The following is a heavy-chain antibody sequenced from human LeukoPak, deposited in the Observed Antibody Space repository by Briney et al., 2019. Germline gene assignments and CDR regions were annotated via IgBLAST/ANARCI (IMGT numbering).Heavy chain of an antibody. V-gene: IGHV4-34*01. J-gene: IGHJ2*01. D-gene: IGHD5-18*01. Sequence: SETLSLTCAVYGGSFSGYYWSWIRQPPGKGLEWIGEINHSGSTNYNPSLKSRVTISVDTSKNQFSLKLSSVTAADTAVYYCAREDTAMVTSWYFDLWGRGTLVTVSS. CDR3: AREDTAMVTSWYFDL. CDR2: INHSGST. CDR1: GGSFSGYY.